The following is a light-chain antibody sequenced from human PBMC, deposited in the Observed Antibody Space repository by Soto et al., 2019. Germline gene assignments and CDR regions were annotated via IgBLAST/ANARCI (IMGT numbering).Light chain of an antibody. J-gene: IGKJ1*01. CDR3: TQALTAPPT. V-gene: IGKV2-28*01. CDR1: QSLLNSNGYNY. CDR2: LGS. Sequence: DIVMTQSPLSLPVTPGEPASISCRSSQSLLNSNGYNYLDWYLQKPGQSPQLLIYLGSNRASGVPDRLSGSGSGKDFTLKISRVEAEDDGVYHCTQALTAPPTFGQGTKVEIX.